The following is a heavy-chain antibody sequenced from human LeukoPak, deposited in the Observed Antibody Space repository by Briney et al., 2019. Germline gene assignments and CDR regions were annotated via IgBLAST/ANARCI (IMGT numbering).Heavy chain of an antibody. D-gene: IGHD6-13*01. V-gene: IGHV3-23*01. J-gene: IGHJ4*02. CDR1: GFTFSSYA. Sequence: PGGSLRLSCAASGFTFSSYAMSWVRQAPGKGLEWVSAISGSGGSTYYADSVKGRFTISRDNSKNTLHLQMNSLRADDTAVYYCAKSLSDGYDYWGQGTPVTVSS. CDR2: ISGSGGST. CDR3: AKSLSDGYDY.